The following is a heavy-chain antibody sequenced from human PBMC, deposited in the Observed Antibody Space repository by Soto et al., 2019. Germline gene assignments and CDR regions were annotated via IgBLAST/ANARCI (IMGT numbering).Heavy chain of an antibody. Sequence: GGSLILSCAASGFTFSSYAMSWVRQAPGKGLEWVSAISGSGGSTYYADSVKGRFTIPRDNSKNTLYLQMNSLRAEDTAVYYCAKDLRGNWNDGGKNWGQGTLVTVSS. CDR3: AKDLRGNWNDGGKN. J-gene: IGHJ4*02. CDR1: GFTFSSYA. D-gene: IGHD1-1*01. V-gene: IGHV3-23*01. CDR2: ISGSGGST.